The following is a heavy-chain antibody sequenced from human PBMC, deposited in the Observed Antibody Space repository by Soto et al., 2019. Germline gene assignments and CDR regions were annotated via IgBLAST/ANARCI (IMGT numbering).Heavy chain of an antibody. CDR3: ARIHRGAGGGPNWYFDL. V-gene: IGHV2-70*01. Sequence: SGPTLVNPTQTLTLTCTFSGFSLSTSGVCVSWIRQPPGKALEWLALIDWDDDKYYSTSLKTRLTISKDTSKNQVVLTMTNMDPVDTATYYCARIHRGAGGGPNWYFDLWGRGTLVTVSS. CDR1: GFSLSTSGVC. CDR2: IDWDDDK. D-gene: IGHD3-10*01. J-gene: IGHJ2*01.